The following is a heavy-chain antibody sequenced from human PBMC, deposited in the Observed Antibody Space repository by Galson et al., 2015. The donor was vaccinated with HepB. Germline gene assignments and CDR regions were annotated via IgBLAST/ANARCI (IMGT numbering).Heavy chain of an antibody. D-gene: IGHD1-26*01. V-gene: IGHV3-9*01. Sequence: FLRPCCAAPGFTIDEFAMNWGRQAPGKGLEWVSGISWNSGDIGYADSVKGRFTISRDNAKNSLYLQMNSLRAEDTALYYCAKGRGGGTYYFDNWGQGTLVTVSS. CDR1: GFTIDEFA. CDR2: ISWNSGDI. CDR3: AKGRGGGTYYFDN. J-gene: IGHJ4*02.